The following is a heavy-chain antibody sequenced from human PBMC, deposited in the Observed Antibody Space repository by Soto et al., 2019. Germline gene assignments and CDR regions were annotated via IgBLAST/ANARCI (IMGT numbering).Heavy chain of an antibody. CDR3: ARAMYGDFYYYYYGMDV. CDR2: ISYDGSNK. V-gene: IGHV3-30-3*01. CDR1: GFTFSSYA. J-gene: IGHJ6*02. D-gene: IGHD4-17*01. Sequence: PGGSLRLSCAASGFTFSSYAMHWVRQAPGKGLEWVAVISYDGSNKYYADSVKGRFTISRDNSKNTLYLQMNSLRAEDTAVYYCARAMYGDFYYYYYGMDVWGQGTTVTVSS.